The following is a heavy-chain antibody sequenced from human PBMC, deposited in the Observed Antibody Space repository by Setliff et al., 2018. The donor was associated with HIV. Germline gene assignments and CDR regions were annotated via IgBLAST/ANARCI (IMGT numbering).Heavy chain of an antibody. CDR3: VRDLARVIAH. Sequence: NPSETLSLTCTVSGGSITRTPYYWGWIRQPPGKGLEWIGSIHHSGTAYDNPSLKSRVTISVDPSKNQILLRLSSVTAEDTALYYCVRDLARVIAHWGQGTLVTVSS. J-gene: IGHJ4*02. V-gene: IGHV4-39*02. CDR2: IHHSGTA. CDR1: GGSITRTPYY. D-gene: IGHD2-21*01.